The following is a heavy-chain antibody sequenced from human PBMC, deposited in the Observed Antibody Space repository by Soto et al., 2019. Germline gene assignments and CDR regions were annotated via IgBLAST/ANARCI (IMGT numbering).Heavy chain of an antibody. CDR1: GGXISSSNW. CDR2: INHSGST. D-gene: IGHD3-22*01. Sequence: SETLSLTCAVSGGXISSSNWWSWVRQPPGKGLEWIGEINHSGSTNYNPSLKSRVTISVDTSKNQFSLKLSSVTAADTAVYYCARSSYYYDGRGNDYWGQGTLVTVSS. CDR3: ARSSYYYDGRGNDY. V-gene: IGHV4-4*02. J-gene: IGHJ4*02.